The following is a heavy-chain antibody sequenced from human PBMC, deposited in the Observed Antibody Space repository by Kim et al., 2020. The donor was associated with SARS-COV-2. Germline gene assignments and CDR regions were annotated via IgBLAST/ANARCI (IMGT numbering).Heavy chain of an antibody. J-gene: IGHJ3*02. V-gene: IGHV3-49*02. Sequence: VKSRFTISIDDSKSIAYLQMNSLKTEDTAVYYCTRDRGPYYYDSSGAFDIWGQGTMVTVSS. D-gene: IGHD3-22*01. CDR3: TRDRGPYYYDSSGAFDI.